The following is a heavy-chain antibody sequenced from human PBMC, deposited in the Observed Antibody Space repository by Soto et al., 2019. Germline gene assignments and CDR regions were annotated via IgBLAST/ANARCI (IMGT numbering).Heavy chain of an antibody. J-gene: IGHJ4*02. D-gene: IGHD4-17*01. CDR2: ISAYNGNT. CDR3: ASMGYGENYYFDY. CDR1: GYTFTSYG. Sequence: QVQLVQSGAEVKKPGASVKVSCKASGYTFTSYGISWVRQAPGQGLEWMGWISAYNGNTNYAQKLQGRVTMTADTSPSTAYRELRSLRSDDTAVYYCASMGYGENYYFDYWGQGTLVTVSS. V-gene: IGHV1-18*01.